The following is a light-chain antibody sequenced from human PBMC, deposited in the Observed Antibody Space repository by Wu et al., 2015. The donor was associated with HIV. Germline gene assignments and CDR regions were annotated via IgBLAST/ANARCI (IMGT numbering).Light chain of an antibody. Sequence: EIVLTQSPGTLSLSPGERATLSCRASQSVSSSYLAWYQQKPGQAPRLLIYGASSRATGIPDRFSGSGSGTDFTLTISRLEPEDFAVYYCQQYGSSPALTFGGGTKVE. CDR2: GAS. CDR1: QSVSSSY. J-gene: IGKJ4*01. CDR3: QQYGSSPALT. V-gene: IGKV3-20*01.